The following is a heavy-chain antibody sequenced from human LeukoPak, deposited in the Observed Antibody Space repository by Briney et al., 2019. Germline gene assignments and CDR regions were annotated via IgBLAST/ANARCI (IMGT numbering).Heavy chain of an antibody. CDR2: IIPILGIA. CDR1: GYTFIGYY. V-gene: IGHV1-69*02. Sequence: GASVKVSCKASGYTFIGYYMHWVRQAPGQGLEWMGRIIPILGIANYAQKFQGRVAITADKSTSTAYMELSSLRSEDTAVYYCARIAAAGTPGYYYYYGMDVWGQGTTVTVSS. D-gene: IGHD6-13*01. J-gene: IGHJ6*02. CDR3: ARIAAAGTPGYYYYYGMDV.